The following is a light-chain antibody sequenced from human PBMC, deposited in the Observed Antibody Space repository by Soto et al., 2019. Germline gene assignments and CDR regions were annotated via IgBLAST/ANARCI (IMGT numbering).Light chain of an antibody. CDR3: SSYTSSSTLV. Sequence: QSALTQPASVSGSPGQSITISCTGTSSDVGGYNYVSWYQQHPGIAPKLMISEVSNRPSGDSNRFSGSKSGNTASLTISGLQAEDEADYYCSSYTSSSTLVFGGGTKLTVL. CDR1: SSDVGGYNY. CDR2: EVS. V-gene: IGLV2-14*01. J-gene: IGLJ2*01.